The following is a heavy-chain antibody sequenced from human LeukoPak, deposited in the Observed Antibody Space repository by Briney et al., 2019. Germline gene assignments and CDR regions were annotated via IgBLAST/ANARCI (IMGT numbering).Heavy chain of an antibody. V-gene: IGHV3-48*03. Sequence: PGGSLRLSCAASGFTFSSYEMNWVRQAPGKGLEWASYISSSGSTIYYADSVKGRFTISRDNAKNSLYLQMNSLRAEDTAVYYCARDPGRTRYMDVWGKGTTVTISS. J-gene: IGHJ6*03. CDR1: GFTFSSYE. CDR3: ARDPGRTRYMDV. CDR2: ISSSGSTI.